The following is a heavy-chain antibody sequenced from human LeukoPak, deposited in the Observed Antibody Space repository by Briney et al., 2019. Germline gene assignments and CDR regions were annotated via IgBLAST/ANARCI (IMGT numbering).Heavy chain of an antibody. D-gene: IGHD3-22*01. CDR2: IWYDGSNK. CDR1: GFTFSSYG. CDR3: AKGSGYDSSGYYHEFDY. J-gene: IGHJ4*02. V-gene: IGHV3-33*06. Sequence: GRSLRLSCAASGFTFSSYGMHWVRQAPGKGLEWVAVIWYDGSNKYYADSVKGRFTISRDNSKNTLYLQMNSLRAEDTAVYYCAKGSGYDSSGYYHEFDYWGQGTLVTVSS.